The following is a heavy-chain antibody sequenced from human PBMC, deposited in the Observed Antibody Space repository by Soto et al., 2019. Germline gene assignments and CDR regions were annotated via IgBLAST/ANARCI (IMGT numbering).Heavy chain of an antibody. CDR1: GDTFNSYS. CDR2: IIPIAHTA. CDR3: AEVGYSNATSCVCYCVHHGMDV. J-gene: IGHJ6*02. D-gene: IGHD2-2*01. V-gene: IGHV1-69*13. Sequence: GASVKVSCKASGDTFNSYSISWVRRAPGQGLEWMGGIIPIAHTASYAQKFQARVTMTADESARTAYMELSGLRSEDTAVYYCAEVGYSNATSCVCYCVHHGMDVWGQGTTVTVSS.